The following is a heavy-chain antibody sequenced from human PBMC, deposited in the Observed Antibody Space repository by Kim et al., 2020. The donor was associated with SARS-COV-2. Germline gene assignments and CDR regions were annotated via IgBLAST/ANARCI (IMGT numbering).Heavy chain of an antibody. CDR3: AKSPDADYPYYFDY. D-gene: IGHD4-17*01. Sequence: GGSLRLSCAASGFTFSSYAMTWVRQAPGKGLEWVSAIRSRGDKTYYADSVKGRFTISRDNSKSTLSLQMNTLTADDTAVYYCAKSPDADYPYYFDYWGQGTLVTVSS. V-gene: IGHV3-23*01. J-gene: IGHJ4*02. CDR1: GFTFSSYA. CDR2: IRSRGDKT.